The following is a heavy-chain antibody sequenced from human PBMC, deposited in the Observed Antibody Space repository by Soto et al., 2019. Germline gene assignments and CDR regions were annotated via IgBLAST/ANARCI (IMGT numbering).Heavy chain of an antibody. V-gene: IGHV2-5*01. Sequence: QITLKESGPTLVKPTQTLTLTCTFSGFSLSTSGVGVGWIRQPPGKALEWLALIYWNDDKRYSPSLKSRLTITKDTSKNQVVLTMTNIDPVDTATYYCAHRRYVNPYYYYGMDVWGQGTTVTVSS. J-gene: IGHJ6*02. CDR1: GFSLSTSGVG. CDR2: IYWNDDK. D-gene: IGHD1-20*01. CDR3: AHRRYVNPYYYYGMDV.